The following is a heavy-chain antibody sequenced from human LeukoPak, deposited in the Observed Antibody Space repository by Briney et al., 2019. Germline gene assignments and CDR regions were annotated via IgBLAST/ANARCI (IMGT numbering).Heavy chain of an antibody. CDR2: IKQDGSEK. V-gene: IGHV3-7*01. J-gene: IGHJ4*02. CDR1: GFTFSRYD. Sequence: SXRLSCAASGFTFSRYDMSWVRQGRGKGGEWVXXIKQDGSEKDYVDSVKGRFTISRDNAKNSLYLQMNSLRVEDTAVYYCARRAASGSRNNYYFDYWGQGTLVTVSS. CDR3: ARRAASGSRNNYYFDY. D-gene: IGHD1-26*01.